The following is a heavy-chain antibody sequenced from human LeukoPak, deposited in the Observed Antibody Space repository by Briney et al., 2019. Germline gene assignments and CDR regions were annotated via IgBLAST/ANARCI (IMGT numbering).Heavy chain of an antibody. D-gene: IGHD3-3*01. CDR1: GFTFDDYA. Sequence: GGSLRLSCAASGFTFDDYAMHWVRQAPEKGLEWVSLISGYGGSTYYADSVKGRFTISRDNSKNSLYLQMNSLITEDTALYYCAKDSVLRFLEWFPGYYFDYWGQGTLVTVSS. CDR2: ISGYGGST. V-gene: IGHV3-43*02. CDR3: AKDSVLRFLEWFPGYYFDY. J-gene: IGHJ4*02.